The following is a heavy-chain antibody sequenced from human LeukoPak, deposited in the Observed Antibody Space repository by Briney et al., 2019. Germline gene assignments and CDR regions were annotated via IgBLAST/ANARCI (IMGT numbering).Heavy chain of an antibody. D-gene: IGHD3-9*01. V-gene: IGHV4-38-2*02. Sequence: SETLSLTCTVSGSSYSGAYYWGWIRQSPGKGLEWIGRIYHSGNTYSNPSLESRVTISVDTSRNQFTLKLSSVTATDTAVYYCARPQSSLDGFWYFDLWGPGTLVTLSS. CDR2: IYHSGNT. CDR1: GSSYSGAYY. J-gene: IGHJ2*01. CDR3: ARPQSSLDGFWYFDL.